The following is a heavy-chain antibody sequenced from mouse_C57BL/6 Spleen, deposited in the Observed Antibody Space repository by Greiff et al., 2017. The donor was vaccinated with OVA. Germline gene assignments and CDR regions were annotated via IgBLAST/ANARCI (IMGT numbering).Heavy chain of an antibody. CDR1: GYTFTDYY. CDR2: INPYNGGT. J-gene: IGHJ4*01. CDR3: ARPYGSLYYAMDY. D-gene: IGHD1-1*01. Sequence: VQLQQSGPVLVKPGASVKMSCKASGYTFTDYYMNWVKQSHGKSLEWIGVINPYNGGTSYNQKFKGKATLTVDKSSSTAYIELNSLTSEDSAVYYCARPYGSLYYAMDYWGQGTSVTVSS. V-gene: IGHV1-19*01.